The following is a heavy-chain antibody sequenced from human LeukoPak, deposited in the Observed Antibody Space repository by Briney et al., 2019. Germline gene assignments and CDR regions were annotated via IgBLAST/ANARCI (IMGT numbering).Heavy chain of an antibody. CDR2: ISSSGSTI. CDR1: GFTFSDYY. V-gene: IGHV3-11*01. D-gene: IGHD5-12*01. J-gene: IGHJ4*02. Sequence: KPGGSLRLSCAASGFTFSDYYMSWLRQAPGKGLEWVSYISSSGSTIYYADSVKGRFTISRDNAKNSLYLQMNSLRAEDTAVYYCARELPPLPRGYADYWGQGTLVTVSS. CDR3: ARELPPLPRGYADY.